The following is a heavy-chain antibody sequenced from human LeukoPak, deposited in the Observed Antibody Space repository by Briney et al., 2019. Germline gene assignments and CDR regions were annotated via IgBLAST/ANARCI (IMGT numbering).Heavy chain of an antibody. CDR2: IYSGGST. CDR3: AKALSLRGYSYGYPEDY. J-gene: IGHJ4*02. Sequence: GGSLRLSCAASGFTVSSNYMSWVRQAPGKGLEWVSVIYSGGSTYYADSVKGRFTISRDNSKNTLYLQMNSLRAEDTAVYYCAKALSLRGYSYGYPEDYWGQGTLVTVSS. D-gene: IGHD5-18*01. CDR1: GFTVSSNY. V-gene: IGHV3-53*01.